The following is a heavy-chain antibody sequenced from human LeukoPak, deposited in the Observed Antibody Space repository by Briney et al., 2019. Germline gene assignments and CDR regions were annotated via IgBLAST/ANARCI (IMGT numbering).Heavy chain of an antibody. CDR3: ARGGAVAGRFGY. CDR1: GFAFSTYW. D-gene: IGHD6-19*01. Sequence: PGGSLRLSCVASGFAFSTYWMTWVRQAPGKGLEWVANIKGDGSEKNYVDSVKGRFTISRDNAKNSLYLQMNSLRAEDTAVYYCARGGAVAGRFGYWGQGTLVTVSS. J-gene: IGHJ4*02. V-gene: IGHV3-7*01. CDR2: IKGDGSEK.